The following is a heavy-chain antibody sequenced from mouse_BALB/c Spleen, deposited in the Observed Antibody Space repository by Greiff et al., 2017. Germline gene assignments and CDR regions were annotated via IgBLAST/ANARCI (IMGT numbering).Heavy chain of an antibody. D-gene: IGHD2-2*01. V-gene: IGHV5-12-2*01. CDR2: ISNGGGST. J-gene: IGHJ4*01. CDR3: ARQGYGYDVGYAMDY. CDR1: GFTFSSYT. Sequence: EVQVVESGGGLVQPGGSLKLSCAASGFTFSSYTMSWVRQTPEKRLEWVAYISNGGGSTYYPDTVKGRFTISRDNAKNTLYLQMSSLKSEDTAMYYCARQGYGYDVGYAMDYWGQGTSVTVSS.